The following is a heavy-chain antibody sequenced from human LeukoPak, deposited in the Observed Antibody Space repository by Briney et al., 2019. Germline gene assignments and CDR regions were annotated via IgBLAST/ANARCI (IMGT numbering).Heavy chain of an antibody. CDR1: GYTFTAYY. D-gene: IGHD6-13*01. Sequence: ASVKVSRKASGYTFTAYYIHWVRQAPGQGREWMGWINPNSGDTNYAQKFQGRVTMTRDTSITTAYMDLTSLTSDDTAVYYCARRLSTWSEGWFDPWGQGTLVTVSS. J-gene: IGHJ5*02. CDR3: ARRLSTWSEGWFDP. CDR2: INPNSGDT. V-gene: IGHV1-2*02.